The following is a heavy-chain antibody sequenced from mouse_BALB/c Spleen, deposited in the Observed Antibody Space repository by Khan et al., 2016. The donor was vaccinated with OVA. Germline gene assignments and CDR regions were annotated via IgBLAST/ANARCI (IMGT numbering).Heavy chain of an antibody. CDR3: KRDRIDY. CDR2: IIPTSGYT. J-gene: IGHJ2*01. V-gene: IGHV1-7*01. CDR1: GYTFTTYW. Sequence: QMQLEESGAELAKPGASVKMSCKASGYTFTTYWMHWVKQRPGQGLEWIGYIIPTSGYTDYNEKFKDRATLSADKSSSTAYMQLSSLTSEDSAVYYCKRDRIDYWGQGTTLTVSS.